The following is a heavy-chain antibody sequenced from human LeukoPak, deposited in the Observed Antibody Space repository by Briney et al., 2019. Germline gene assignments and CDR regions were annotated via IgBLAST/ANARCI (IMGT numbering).Heavy chain of an antibody. CDR2: INAGNGNT. D-gene: IGHD1-26*01. J-gene: IGHJ6*03. V-gene: IGHV1-3*01. Sequence: ASVKVSCKASGYTFTSYAMHWVRQAPGQRLEWMGWINAGNGNTKYSQKFQGRVTMTRDTSISTAYMELSRLRSDDTAVYYCARGLRELLTYYYYYMDVWGKGTTVTVSS. CDR1: GYTFTSYA. CDR3: ARGLRELLTYYYYYMDV.